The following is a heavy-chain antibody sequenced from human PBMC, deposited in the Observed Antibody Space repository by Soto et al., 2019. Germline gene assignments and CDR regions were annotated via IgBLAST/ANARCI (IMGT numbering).Heavy chain of an antibody. Sequence: GASVKVSCKASGYTFTSYDINWVRQATGQGLEWMGWMNPNSGNTGYAQKFQGRVTMTRNTSISTAYMELSSLRSEDTAVYYCARGGITMVRGVKRSDYYYYYMDVWGKGTTVTV. D-gene: IGHD3-10*01. CDR2: MNPNSGNT. J-gene: IGHJ6*03. CDR3: ARGGITMVRGVKRSDYYYYYMDV. V-gene: IGHV1-8*01. CDR1: GYTFTSYD.